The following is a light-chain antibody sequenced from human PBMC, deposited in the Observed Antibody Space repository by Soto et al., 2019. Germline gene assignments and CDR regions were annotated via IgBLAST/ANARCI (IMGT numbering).Light chain of an antibody. V-gene: IGKV4-1*01. Sequence: DIVMTQSPDSLAVSLGETATINCKSSQSVLYSSNNKNYLAWYQQKPGQPPKLLIYWASTRESRVPDRFSGSGSGTDFTLTISSLQAEDVAVYYCQQYYSTPRTFGQGTKLEIK. CDR2: WAS. CDR1: QSVLYSSNNKNY. J-gene: IGKJ2*02. CDR3: QQYYSTPRT.